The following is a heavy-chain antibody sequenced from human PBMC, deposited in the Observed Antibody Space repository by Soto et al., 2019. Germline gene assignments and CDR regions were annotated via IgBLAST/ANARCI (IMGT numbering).Heavy chain of an antibody. D-gene: IGHD5-18*01. V-gene: IGHV3-30*18. CDR1: AFTFSSYG. CDR3: AEVGKSYGYKLDY. Sequence: QVQLVESGGGVVQPGRSLRLSCAGSAFTFSSYGMHWVRHAPGKGLEWVAVISYDGSNKYYADSVKGRFTISRDNSKNTLYLQMNSLRAEDTAVYYCAEVGKSYGYKLDYWGQGTLVTVSS. J-gene: IGHJ4*02. CDR2: ISYDGSNK.